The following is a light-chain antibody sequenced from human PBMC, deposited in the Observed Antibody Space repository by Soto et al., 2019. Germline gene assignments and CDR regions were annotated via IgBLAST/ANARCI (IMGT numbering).Light chain of an antibody. CDR1: QSISNHY. J-gene: IGKJ2*01. CDR3: HQYGGSPRYT. Sequence: EIVSTQSPGTLSLSPGERATLSCRASQSISNHYLAWFQQKPGQAPRLLIYGASYRATGIPDRFSGSGSGTDFTLTITGLEPEDFAVYHCHQYGGSPRYTFGQGTKLEIK. CDR2: GAS. V-gene: IGKV3-20*01.